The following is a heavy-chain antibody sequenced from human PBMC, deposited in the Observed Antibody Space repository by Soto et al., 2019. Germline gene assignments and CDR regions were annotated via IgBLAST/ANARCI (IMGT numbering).Heavy chain of an antibody. Sequence: QVQLQESGPGLVKPSQTLSLTCTVSGGSISSGGYYWSWIRQHPGKGLEWIGYIYYSGSTYYNPSLKSRVTISVDTSKNQFSLKLSSVTAANTAVYYCARGLCSSTSCNHFDYWGQGTLVTVSS. CDR3: ARGLCSSTSCNHFDY. J-gene: IGHJ4*02. CDR1: GGSISSGGYY. CDR2: IYYSGST. D-gene: IGHD2-2*01. V-gene: IGHV4-31*03.